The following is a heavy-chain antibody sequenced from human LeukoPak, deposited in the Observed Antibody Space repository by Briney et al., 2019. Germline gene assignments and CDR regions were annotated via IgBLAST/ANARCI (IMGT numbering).Heavy chain of an antibody. CDR2: INCNGGST. J-gene: IGHJ4*02. V-gene: IGHV3-20*04. CDR3: ARGWPFDY. Sequence: PGGSLRLSCAASGFTFDDYGMSWVRQAPGKGLELVSGINCNGGSTGYADSVKRRFTISRDNSKNTLDLQMNSLSGEDTAVYYCARGWPFDYWGQGTLVTVSS. CDR1: GFTFDDYG. D-gene: IGHD2-15*01.